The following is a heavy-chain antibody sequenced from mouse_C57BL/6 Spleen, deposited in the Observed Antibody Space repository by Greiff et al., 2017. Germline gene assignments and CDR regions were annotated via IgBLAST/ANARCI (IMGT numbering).Heavy chain of an antibody. Sequence: QVQLQQPGAELVKPGASVKLSCKASGYTFTSYWMHWVKQRPGQGLEWIGMIHPNSGSTNYNEKFKSKATLTVDKSSSTAYMQLSSLTSEGSAVYYCARSGPPDGYYDYWGQGTTLTVSS. CDR2: IHPNSGST. D-gene: IGHD2-3*01. V-gene: IGHV1-64*01. CDR1: GYTFTSYW. J-gene: IGHJ2*01. CDR3: ARSGPPDGYYDY.